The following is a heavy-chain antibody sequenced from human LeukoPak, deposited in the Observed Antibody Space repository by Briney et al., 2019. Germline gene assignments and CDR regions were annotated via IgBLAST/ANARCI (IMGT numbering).Heavy chain of an antibody. V-gene: IGHV3-53*01. CDR1: GFTVSSNY. Sequence: GGSLRLSCAASGFTVSSNYMSWVRQAPGKGLEWVSVIYSGGSTYYTDSVKGRFTISRDNSKNTLYVQMNSLRAEDTAVYYCARARGYSGYESKWYYYGMDVWGQGTTVTVSS. D-gene: IGHD5-12*01. CDR3: ARARGYSGYESKWYYYGMDV. CDR2: IYSGGST. J-gene: IGHJ6*02.